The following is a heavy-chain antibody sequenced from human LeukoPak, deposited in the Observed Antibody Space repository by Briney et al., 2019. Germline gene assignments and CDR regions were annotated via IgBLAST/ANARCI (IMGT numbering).Heavy chain of an antibody. Sequence: SETLSLTCTVSGGSISSGDYYWSWIRQPPGKGLEWIGYIYYSGSTYYNPPLKSRVTISVDTSKNQFSLKLSSVTAADTAVYYCARPARYLGPMDVWGKGTTVTVSS. CDR3: ARPARYLGPMDV. V-gene: IGHV4-30-4*08. CDR2: IYYSGST. D-gene: IGHD3-9*01. J-gene: IGHJ6*03. CDR1: GGSISSGDYY.